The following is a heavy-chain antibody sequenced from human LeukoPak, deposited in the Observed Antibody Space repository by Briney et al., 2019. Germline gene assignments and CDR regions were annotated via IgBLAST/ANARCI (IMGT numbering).Heavy chain of an antibody. CDR2: IKGSGSFT. D-gene: IGHD4-17*01. CDR3: ARDPNGDYIGAFDF. V-gene: IGHV3-23*01. J-gene: IGHJ3*01. CDR1: GLTFSNYA. Sequence: GGSLRLSCAGSGLTFSNYALIWVRQAPGRGLEWVSAIKGSGSFTKYADSVTGRFTISRDNSENMLYLQMSSLTADDTAIYYCARDPNGDYIGAFDFGGQGTMVTVSS.